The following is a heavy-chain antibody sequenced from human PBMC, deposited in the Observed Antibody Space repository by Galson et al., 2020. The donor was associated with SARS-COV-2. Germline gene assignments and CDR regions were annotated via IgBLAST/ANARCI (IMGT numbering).Heavy chain of an antibody. CDR3: ARWFSSGYYYIY. V-gene: IGHV2-5*02. Sequence: SGPTLVKPTQTLTLTCTFSGFSLSTSGVGVAWIRQPPGKALEWLALIYWDDDKRYSPSLKSRFTITKDTSKNQVVLTMTNMDPVDTATYYCARWFSSGYYYIYWGQGTLVTVSS. D-gene: IGHD3-22*01. CDR2: IYWDDDK. CDR1: GFSLSTSGVG. J-gene: IGHJ4*02.